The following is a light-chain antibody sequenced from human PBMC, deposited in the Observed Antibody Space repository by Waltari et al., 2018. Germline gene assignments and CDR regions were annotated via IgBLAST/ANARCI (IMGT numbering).Light chain of an antibody. CDR1: SSEVGGYNY. CDR2: DVS. V-gene: IGLV2-14*03. Sequence: QSALTQPASVSGSPGQSITISCTGTSSEVGGYNYVAWYHQHPGKAPKLRIYDVSNRPSGVSNRCSGSKSGNTASLTISGLQAEDDADYYCSSYTSSTVVFGGGTKLTVL. CDR3: SSYTSSTVV. J-gene: IGLJ2*01.